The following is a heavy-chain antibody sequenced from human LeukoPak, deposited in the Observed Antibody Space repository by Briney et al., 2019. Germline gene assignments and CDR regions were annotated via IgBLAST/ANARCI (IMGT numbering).Heavy chain of an antibody. CDR3: AKDWDCGGDCYSGAFDI. J-gene: IGHJ3*02. Sequence: GRSLRLSCAASGFTFSSYAMHWVRQAPGKGLEWVAFIRYDGSNKYYADSVKGRFTISRDNSKNTLYLQMNSLRAEDTAVYYCAKDWDCGGDCYSGAFDIWGQGTMVTVSS. CDR2: IRYDGSNK. V-gene: IGHV3-30*02. CDR1: GFTFSSYA. D-gene: IGHD2-21*01.